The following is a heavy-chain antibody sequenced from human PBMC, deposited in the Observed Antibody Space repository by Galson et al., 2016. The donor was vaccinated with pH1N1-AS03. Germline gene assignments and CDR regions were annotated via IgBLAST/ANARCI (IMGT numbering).Heavy chain of an antibody. CDR2: INLDSGTT. V-gene: IGHV1-18*04. D-gene: IGHD1-26*01. Sequence: SVKVSCKASGYTFTSYSFSWVRQAPGRGLEWMGWINLDSGTTSYAQEFQGRVVMTRDTSINTAFLEMKRLKSDDTAVYYCARIQRLGGSGFDPWGQGTLVTVSS. CDR3: ARIQRLGGSGFDP. J-gene: IGHJ5*02. CDR1: GYTFTSYS.